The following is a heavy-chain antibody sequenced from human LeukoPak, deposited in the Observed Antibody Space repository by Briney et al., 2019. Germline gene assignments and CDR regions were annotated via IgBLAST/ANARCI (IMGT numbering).Heavy chain of an antibody. D-gene: IGHD1-26*01. J-gene: IGHJ4*02. CDR2: IYYSGST. CDR1: GGSISSGDYY. V-gene: IGHV4-61*08. Sequence: PSETLSLTCTVSGGSISSGDYYWSWIRQPPGKGLEWIGYIYYSGSTNYNPSLRSRVTISVDTSKNQLSLKLSSVTAADTAVYYCALASWPPRNDYWGQGTLVTVSS. CDR3: ALASWPPRNDY.